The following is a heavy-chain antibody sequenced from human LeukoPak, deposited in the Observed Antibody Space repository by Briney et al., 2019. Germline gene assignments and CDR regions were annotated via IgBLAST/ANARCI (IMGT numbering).Heavy chain of an antibody. J-gene: IGHJ6*02. CDR1: GFTFSSYW. Sequence: GGSLRLSCAASGFTFSSYWMSWVRQAPGKGLEWVANIKQDGSEKYYVDSVKGRFTISRDNAKNSLYLQVNSLRAEDTAVYYCARDLAIRYGSGSYYKPYYYYGMDVWGQGTTVTVSS. D-gene: IGHD3-10*01. CDR2: IKQDGSEK. CDR3: ARDLAIRYGSGSYYKPYYYYGMDV. V-gene: IGHV3-7*01.